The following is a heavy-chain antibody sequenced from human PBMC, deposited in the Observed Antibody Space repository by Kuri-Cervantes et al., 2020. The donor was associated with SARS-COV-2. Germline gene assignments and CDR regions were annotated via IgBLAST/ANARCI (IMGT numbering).Heavy chain of an antibody. Sequence: GESLKISCAASGFTFSSYAMSRVRQAPGKGLEWVSAISGSGGSTYYADSVKGRFTISRDNSKNTLYLQMNSLRAEDTAVYYCAKNGGILDYYMDVWGKGTTVTVSS. CDR2: ISGSGGST. V-gene: IGHV3-23*01. CDR1: GFTFSSYA. D-gene: IGHD3-9*01. J-gene: IGHJ6*03. CDR3: AKNGGILDYYMDV.